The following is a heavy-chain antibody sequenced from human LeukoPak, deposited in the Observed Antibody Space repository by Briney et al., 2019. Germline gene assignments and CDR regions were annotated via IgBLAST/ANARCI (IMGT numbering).Heavy chain of an antibody. V-gene: IGHV4-31*03. CDR2: IHYSGST. J-gene: IGHJ2*01. D-gene: IGHD2-15*01. Sequence: SETLSLTCTVSGGSISSGGYYWSWIRQHPGKGLEWIGYIHYSGSTYYNPSLKSRVTISVDMSKNQFSLKLSSMTVADTAVYYCARVNCSGGSCYSLWYFDLWGRGTLVTVSS. CDR1: GGSISSGGYY. CDR3: ARVNCSGGSCYSLWYFDL.